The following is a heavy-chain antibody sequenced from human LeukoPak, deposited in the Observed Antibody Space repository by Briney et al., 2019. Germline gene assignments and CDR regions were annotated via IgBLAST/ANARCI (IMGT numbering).Heavy chain of an antibody. Sequence: GGSLRLSCAASGFNFNNYWMNWIRQAPGKGLEWVASIKRDGSEQRYVDSVEGRFTISRDSAKSSLFLHMNSLRVEDTALYYCARVNYGLDIWGQGTPVTVSS. CDR3: ARVNYGLDI. CDR2: IKRDGSEQ. CDR1: GFNFNNYW. J-gene: IGHJ4*02. V-gene: IGHV3-7*03. D-gene: IGHD3-10*01.